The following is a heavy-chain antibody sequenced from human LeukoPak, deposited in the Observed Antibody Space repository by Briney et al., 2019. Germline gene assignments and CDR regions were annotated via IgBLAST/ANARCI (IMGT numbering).Heavy chain of an antibody. V-gene: IGHV4-39*01. CDR1: GVSISSSSYY. J-gene: IGHJ3*02. CDR2: IYYSGST. CDR3: ARAYGSGSLDAFDI. D-gene: IGHD3-10*01. Sequence: SETLSLTCTVSGVSISSSSYYWGWIRQPPGKGLEWIGSIYYSGSTYYNPSLKSRVTISVDTSKNQFSLKLSSVTAADTAVYYCARAYGSGSLDAFDIWGQGTMVTVSS.